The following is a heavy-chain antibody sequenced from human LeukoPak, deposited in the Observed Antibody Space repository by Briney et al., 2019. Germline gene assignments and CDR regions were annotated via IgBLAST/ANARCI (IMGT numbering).Heavy chain of an antibody. J-gene: IGHJ3*02. CDR1: GFTFSNAW. CDR2: IYSGGST. CDR3: ARGYYDSSGYYYPSYAFDI. D-gene: IGHD3-22*01. V-gene: IGHV3-53*01. Sequence: GGSLRLSCAASGFTFSNAWMTWVRQAPGKGLEWVSVIYSGGSTYYADSVKGRFTISRDNSKNTLYLLMNSLRAEDTAVYYCARGYYDSSGYYYPSYAFDIWGQGTMVTVSS.